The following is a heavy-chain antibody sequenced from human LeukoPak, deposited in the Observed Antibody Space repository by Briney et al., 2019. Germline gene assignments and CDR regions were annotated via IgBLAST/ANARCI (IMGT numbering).Heavy chain of an antibody. V-gene: IGHV3-30*18. CDR1: GFTFSSYG. J-gene: IGHJ4*02. D-gene: IGHD6-13*01. CDR2: ISYDGSNK. Sequence: PGGSLRLSCAASGFTFSSYGMHWVRQAPGKGLECVAVISYDGSNKYYTDSVKGRFTISRGNSKNTLYLQMNSLRAEDTAVYYCAKSGIEAAGSLVYFDYWGQGTLVTASS. CDR3: AKSGIEAAGSLVYFDY.